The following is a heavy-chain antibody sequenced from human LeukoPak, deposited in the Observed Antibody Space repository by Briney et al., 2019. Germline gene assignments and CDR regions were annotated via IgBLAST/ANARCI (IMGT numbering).Heavy chain of an antibody. V-gene: IGHV3-30*04. CDR1: GFSFSSYA. D-gene: IGHD3-22*01. CDR3: ARSVGPSGYYYFDY. Sequence: GRSLRLSCAASGFSFSSYAIHWGRQAPGKGLEWGAVISYEGSNKYYADSVKGRFTISGDNSKNTSYLPMTSLRAEDKAVYYCARSVGPSGYYYFDYWGPGTLVTVSS. CDR2: ISYEGSNK. J-gene: IGHJ4*02.